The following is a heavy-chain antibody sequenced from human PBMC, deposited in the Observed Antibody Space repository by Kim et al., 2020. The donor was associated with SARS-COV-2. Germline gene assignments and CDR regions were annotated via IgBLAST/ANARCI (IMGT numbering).Heavy chain of an antibody. Sequence: YADFVRGRFTISRDNAKNSLYLQLNSLRIEDTAVYYCARPNGLEATYWLDSWGQGTLVTVSS. D-gene: IGHD2-8*01. CDR3: ARPNGLEATYWLDS. V-gene: IGHV3-11*04. J-gene: IGHJ5*01.